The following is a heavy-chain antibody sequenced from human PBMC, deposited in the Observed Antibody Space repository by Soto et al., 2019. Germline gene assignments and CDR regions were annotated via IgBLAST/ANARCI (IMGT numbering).Heavy chain of an antibody. CDR1: GFTFSSYG. Sequence: QVQLVESGGGVVQPGRSLRLSCAASGFTFSSYGMHWVRQAPGKGLEWVAVISYDGSNKYYADSVKGRFTISRDNSKNTLYLQMNSLRAEDTAVYYCVAVVVTGGEYFQHWGQGTLVTVSS. J-gene: IGHJ1*01. CDR3: VAVVVTGGEYFQH. CDR2: ISYDGSNK. D-gene: IGHD2-21*02. V-gene: IGHV3-30*03.